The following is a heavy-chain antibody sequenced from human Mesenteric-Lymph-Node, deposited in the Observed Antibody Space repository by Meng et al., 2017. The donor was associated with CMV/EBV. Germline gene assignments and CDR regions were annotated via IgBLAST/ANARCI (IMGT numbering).Heavy chain of an antibody. V-gene: IGHV4-30-2*01. J-gene: IGHJ4*02. CDR3: ARMNYYDSSGYYFDY. CDR2: VYHSGST. D-gene: IGHD3-22*01. CDR1: GDSISSGYS. Sequence: SGDSISSGYSWSWIRQPPGKGLEWLGYVYHSGSTSYNPSLKSRVTISVDRPKNQFSLKLTSVNAADTAVYYCARMNYYDSSGYYFDYWGQGTLVTVSS.